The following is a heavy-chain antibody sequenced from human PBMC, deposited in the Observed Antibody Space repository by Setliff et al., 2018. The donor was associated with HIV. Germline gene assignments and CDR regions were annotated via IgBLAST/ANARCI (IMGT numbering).Heavy chain of an antibody. CDR2: ISSSGNFI. J-gene: IGHJ4*02. Sequence: GGSLRLSCAASGFPFSNYTMVWVRQAPGKGLEWVSSISSSGNFIYYEDSVKGRFTMSRDNAKNSLYLQMDSLRVEDTGFYYCARDPYWLEGYFDYWGPGTLVTVSS. CDR1: GFPFSNYT. V-gene: IGHV3-21*01. CDR3: ARDPYWLEGYFDY. D-gene: IGHD6-19*01.